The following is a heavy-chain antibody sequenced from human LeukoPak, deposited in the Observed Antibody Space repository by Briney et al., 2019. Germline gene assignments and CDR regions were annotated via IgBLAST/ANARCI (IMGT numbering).Heavy chain of an antibody. CDR1: GVTVSGFA. Sequence: GGSLRLSCAASGVTVSGFAMSWGRQAAGKGLEWISFISGSGGSTHYADSVKRRFTISRDNSKNMPYLQMNSLRADDTAVYYCAKGPKQQLVGSRGKYFDYWGQGTLVTVSS. V-gene: IGHV3-23*01. J-gene: IGHJ4*02. CDR2: ISGSGGST. D-gene: IGHD6-13*01. CDR3: AKGPKQQLVGSRGKYFDY.